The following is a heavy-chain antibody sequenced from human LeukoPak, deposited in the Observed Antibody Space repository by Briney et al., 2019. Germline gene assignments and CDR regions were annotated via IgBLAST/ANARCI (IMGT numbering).Heavy chain of an antibody. CDR1: GGSISSYY. Sequence: SETLYLTCTVSGGSISSYYWSWIRQPPGKGLEWLGNIYNSGSTNYNPSLKSRVTISVDTSKKQLSLKLSSVTAADTAVYYCARVDGYNYFDYWGQGTLVTVSS. D-gene: IGHD5-24*01. CDR2: IYNSGST. V-gene: IGHV4-59*12. J-gene: IGHJ4*02. CDR3: ARVDGYNYFDY.